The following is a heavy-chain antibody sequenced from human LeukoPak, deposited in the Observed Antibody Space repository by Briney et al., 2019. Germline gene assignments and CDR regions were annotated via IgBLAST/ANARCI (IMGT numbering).Heavy chain of an antibody. D-gene: IGHD3-10*01. CDR1: GYSFTTYW. Sequence: GESLKTSCKGSGYSFTTYWIGWVRQMPGKGLEWMGIIYPGDSDTRYSPSFQGQVTISADKSIGTAYVQWSSLKASDTAMYYCARHAYYGSGSPFNYWGQGTLVTVSS. CDR2: IYPGDSDT. V-gene: IGHV5-51*01. J-gene: IGHJ4*02. CDR3: ARHAYYGSGSPFNY.